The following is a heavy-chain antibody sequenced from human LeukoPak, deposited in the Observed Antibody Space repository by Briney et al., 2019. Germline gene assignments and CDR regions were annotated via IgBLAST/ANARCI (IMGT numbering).Heavy chain of an antibody. V-gene: IGHV1-69*13. J-gene: IGHJ3*02. Sequence: ASVKVSCKASGGTFSSYAISWVRQAPGQGLEWMGSIIPIFGTAIYAQKFQGRVTITADESTRTAYMELNSLKSEDTAVYYCATKYYDSAFDIWGQGTMVTVSS. CDR3: ATKYYDSAFDI. CDR2: IIPIFGTA. D-gene: IGHD3-22*01. CDR1: GGTFSSYA.